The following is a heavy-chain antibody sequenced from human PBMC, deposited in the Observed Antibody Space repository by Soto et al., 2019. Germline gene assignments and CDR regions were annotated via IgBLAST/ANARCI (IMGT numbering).Heavy chain of an antibody. Sequence: QVQLVESGGGVVQPGRSLRLSCAASGFTFSSYAMHWVRQAPGKGLEWVTVISYDGSTKYYADSVKGRFTISRDNSKNTLSLQMNSLRAEDTAVYYGARDRSGRGDYWGQGTLVTVSS. D-gene: IGHD3-3*01. J-gene: IGHJ4*02. CDR2: ISYDGSTK. CDR3: ARDRSGRGDY. V-gene: IGHV3-30-3*01. CDR1: GFTFSSYA.